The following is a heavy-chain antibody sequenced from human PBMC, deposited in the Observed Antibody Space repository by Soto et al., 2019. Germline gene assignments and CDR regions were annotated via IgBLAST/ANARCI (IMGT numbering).Heavy chain of an antibody. J-gene: IGHJ4*02. Sequence: PSETLSLTCTVSGGSISSYYWSWIRQPAGKGLEWIGRIYTTGSTNYNPSLKGRVTMSVDTSKNQFSLKLSSVTAADTAVDFCARTSSWLPFEYWGQGTLVTVCS. V-gene: IGHV4-4*07. CDR1: GGSISSYY. CDR3: ARTSSWLPFEY. CDR2: IYTTGST. D-gene: IGHD6-13*01.